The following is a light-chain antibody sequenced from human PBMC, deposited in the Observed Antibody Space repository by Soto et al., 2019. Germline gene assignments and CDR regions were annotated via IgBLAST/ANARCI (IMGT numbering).Light chain of an antibody. CDR2: DNN. CDR1: SSNIGNNY. V-gene: IGLV1-51*01. J-gene: IGLJ2*01. CDR3: GPWDSSLSAGGV. Sequence: QSVLTQPPSVSAAPGQTVTISCSGSSSNIGNNYVSWYQQLPGTAPKLLIYDNNKRPSGIPHRFSGSKSGTSATLGITGLQTGDEDDYDCGPWDSSLSAGGVFGGGTKVTVL.